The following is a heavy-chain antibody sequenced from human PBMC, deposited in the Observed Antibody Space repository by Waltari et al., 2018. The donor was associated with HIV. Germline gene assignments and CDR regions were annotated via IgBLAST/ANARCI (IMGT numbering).Heavy chain of an antibody. V-gene: IGHV3-48*01. CDR2: ISTKTI. CDR3: VRDSHDYGEWGHWFDP. D-gene: IGHD4-17*01. CDR1: GFSLPPFG. J-gene: IGHJ5*02. Sequence: EVQLVESGGGWVQPGGCLGLSCAASGFSLPPFGLNWVRPAPGKGLEWLSYISTKTIYYADSFIGRFTISRDTAKNSLFLQMNSLRSDYTALYYCVRDSHDYGEWGHWFDPWGQGTLVTVSS.